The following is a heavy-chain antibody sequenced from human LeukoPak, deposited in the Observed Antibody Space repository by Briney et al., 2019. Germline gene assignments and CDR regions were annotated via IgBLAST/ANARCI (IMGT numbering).Heavy chain of an antibody. CDR3: AREEQLWYTFDY. CDR2: IYHSGST. J-gene: IGHJ4*02. V-gene: IGHV4-4*02. CDR1: GGSISSSNW. Sequence: SSGTLSLTCAVSGGSISSSNWWSWVRQPPGKGLEWIGEIYHSGSTNYNPSLKSRVTVSVDKSKNQFSLKLSSVTAADTAVYYCAREEQLWYTFDYWGQGTLVTVSS. D-gene: IGHD5-18*01.